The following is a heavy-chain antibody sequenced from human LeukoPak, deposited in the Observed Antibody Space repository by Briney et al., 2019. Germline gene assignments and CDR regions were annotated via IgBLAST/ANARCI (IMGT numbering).Heavy chain of an antibody. J-gene: IGHJ4*02. V-gene: IGHV3-21*01. CDR3: TRVGYADGGYFDY. Sequence: PGGSLRLSCAASGFTFSSYYMNWVRQAPGKGLEWVSSISRTTNYTYYTDSVKGRFTISRDNAKNSLYLQMNSLTAEDTAVYYCTRVGYADGGYFDYWGQGTLVTVSS. D-gene: IGHD3-16*01. CDR1: GFTFSSYY. CDR2: ISRTTNYT.